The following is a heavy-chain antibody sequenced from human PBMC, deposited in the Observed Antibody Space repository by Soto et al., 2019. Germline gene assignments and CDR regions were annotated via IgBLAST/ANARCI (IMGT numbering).Heavy chain of an antibody. CDR3: AREGLATILSTFDY. D-gene: IGHD5-12*01. CDR1: GARFRSCA. Sequence: SGMGSCTASGARFRSCASSWVRQDPGQGLEWMGGIIPIFGTANYAQKFQGRVTITADNSKNTLYLQMNSLRAEDTAVYYCAREGLATILSTFDYWGQGTLVNVSS. V-gene: IGHV1-69*06. J-gene: IGHJ4*02. CDR2: IIPIFGTA.